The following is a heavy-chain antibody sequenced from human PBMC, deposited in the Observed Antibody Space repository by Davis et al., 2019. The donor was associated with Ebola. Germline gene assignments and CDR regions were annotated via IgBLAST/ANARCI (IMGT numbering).Heavy chain of an antibody. Sequence: PSETLSLTCAISGDSVSSAGWNWIRQSPSRGLEWLGRTYYNSKWYNDYAASVKSRITINPDTSKNQFFLQLNSVTPEDTALYYCARGWLRGGMDVWGEGTTVTV. D-gene: IGHD5-18*01. V-gene: IGHV6-1*01. CDR2: TYYNSKWYN. CDR1: GDSVSSAG. CDR3: ARGWLRGGMDV. J-gene: IGHJ6*02.